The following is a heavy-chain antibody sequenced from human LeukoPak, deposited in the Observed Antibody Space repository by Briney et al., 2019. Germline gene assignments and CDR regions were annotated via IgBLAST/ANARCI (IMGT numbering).Heavy chain of an antibody. CDR3: ARDRGKSSVAARPQYYFDY. D-gene: IGHD6-6*01. CDR1: GYTFTSYY. J-gene: IGHJ4*02. V-gene: IGHV1-46*03. Sequence: GVSVKVSCKASGYTFTSYYMHWVRQAPGQGLEWMGIINPSGGSTSYAQKFQGRVTMTRDTSTSTVYMELSSLRSEDTAVYYCARDRGKSSVAARPQYYFDYWGQGTLVTVSS. CDR2: INPSGGST.